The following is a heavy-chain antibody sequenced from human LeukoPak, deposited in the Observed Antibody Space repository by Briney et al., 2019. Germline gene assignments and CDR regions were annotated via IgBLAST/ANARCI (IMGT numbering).Heavy chain of an antibody. CDR2: IYPGDSDT. D-gene: IGHD1-26*01. Sequence: GESLKISCKGSGYSFTSYWIGWVRQMPGKGLEWMGSIYPGDSDTRYSPSFQGQVTISADKSISTASLQWSSLKASDTAMYYCARHGHVTEGEGPYYYYYYYMDVWGKGTTVTVSS. V-gene: IGHV5-51*01. CDR3: ARHGHVTEGEGPYYYYYYYMDV. CDR1: GYSFTSYW. J-gene: IGHJ6*03.